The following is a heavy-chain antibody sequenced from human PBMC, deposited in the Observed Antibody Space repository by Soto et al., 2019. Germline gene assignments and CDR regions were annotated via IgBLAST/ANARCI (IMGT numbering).Heavy chain of an antibody. D-gene: IGHD2-15*01. CDR3: AKEDMRAFGY. CDR1: GFTFDDYA. Sequence: EVQLVESGGGLVQPGRSLRLSCAASGFTFDDYAMHWVRQAPGKGLEWVSGISWNSGSIGYADSVKGRFTISRDNAKNSVYLQMNSLRAEDTALYYCAKEDMRAFGYWGQGTLVTVSS. CDR2: ISWNSGSI. V-gene: IGHV3-9*01. J-gene: IGHJ4*02.